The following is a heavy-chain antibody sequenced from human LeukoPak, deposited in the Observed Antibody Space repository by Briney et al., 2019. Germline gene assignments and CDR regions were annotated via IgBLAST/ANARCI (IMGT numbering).Heavy chain of an antibody. CDR3: ARGGLYYYDSSGYYRERRAFDI. V-gene: IGHV3-48*03. CDR2: ISGSGSRR. D-gene: IGHD3-22*01. J-gene: IGHJ3*02. Sequence: PGGSLRLSCAASGFTFSSYEMTWVRQAPGMGLEWVSYISGSGSRRNYADSVKGRFTISRDNAKNSLYLQMNSLRADDTAVYYCARGGLYYYDSSGYYRERRAFDIWGQGTMVTVSS. CDR1: GFTFSSYE.